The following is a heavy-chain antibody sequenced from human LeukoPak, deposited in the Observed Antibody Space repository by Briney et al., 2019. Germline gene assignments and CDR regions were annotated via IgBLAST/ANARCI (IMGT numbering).Heavy chain of an antibody. V-gene: IGHV3-21*01. CDR3: ARSEVPAAIVGGDYYYYMDV. J-gene: IGHJ6*03. CDR2: ISGGSTYI. Sequence: AGGSLRLSCAASGFIFTNYNINWVRQAPGKGLEWVSSISGGSTYIYYADSVKGRFTISRDNAKNSLYLQMNSLRAEDTAVYYCARSEVPAAIVGGDYYYYMDVWGKGTTVTVSS. D-gene: IGHD2-2*02. CDR1: GFIFTNYN.